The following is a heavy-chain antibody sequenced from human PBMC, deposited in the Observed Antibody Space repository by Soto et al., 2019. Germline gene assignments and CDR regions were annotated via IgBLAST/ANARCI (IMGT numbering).Heavy chain of an antibody. D-gene: IGHD4-4*01. CDR3: ARGPDYSKVGY. J-gene: IGHJ4*02. V-gene: IGHV4-61*03. CDR1: GGSVSSGSYY. CDR2: IDYNGIA. Sequence: PSETLSLTCTVSGGSVSSGSYYWSWIRQPPGKGLEWIGCIDYNGIAHYNPSLTSRVTMSLDTFNKHFSLKLSSVTTTDTAVYYCARGPDYSKVGYWGQGTLVTVSS.